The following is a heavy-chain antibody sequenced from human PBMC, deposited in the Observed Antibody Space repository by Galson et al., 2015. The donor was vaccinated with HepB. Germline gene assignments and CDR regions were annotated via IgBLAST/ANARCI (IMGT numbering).Heavy chain of an antibody. CDR1: GFTFSSYA. J-gene: IGHJ4*02. V-gene: IGHV3-30-3*01. CDR3: ARDPLLWFGESRLDY. D-gene: IGHD3-10*01. CDR2: ISYDGSNK. Sequence: SLRLSCAASGFTFSSYAMHWVRQAPGKGLEWVAVISYDGSNKYYADSVKGRFTISRDNSKNTLYLQMNSLRAEDTAVYYCARDPLLWFGESRLDYWGQGTLFTVSS.